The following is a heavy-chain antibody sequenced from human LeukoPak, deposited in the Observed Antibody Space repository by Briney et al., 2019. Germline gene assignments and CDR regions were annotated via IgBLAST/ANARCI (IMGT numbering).Heavy chain of an antibody. D-gene: IGHD4-17*01. J-gene: IGHJ4*02. Sequence: GGSLRLSCAASGFTFSNYYMTWVRQAPGKGLEWVATIKLDGSQKYYVDSVKGRFTISRDNAKNSLYLQMNSLRAEDTAVYYCARESGSVTSEVDFDYWGQGTLVTVSS. CDR1: GFTFSNYY. CDR2: IKLDGSQK. CDR3: ARESGSVTSEVDFDY. V-gene: IGHV3-7*01.